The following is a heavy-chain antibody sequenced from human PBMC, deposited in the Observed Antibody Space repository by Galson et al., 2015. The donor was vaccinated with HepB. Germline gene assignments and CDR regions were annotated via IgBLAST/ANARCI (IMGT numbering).Heavy chain of an antibody. J-gene: IGHJ4*02. CDR3: ARVPYYGSGEEPVDY. D-gene: IGHD3-10*01. CDR2: IKQDGSEK. CDR1: GFTFSSYW. V-gene: IGHV3-7*03. Sequence: SLRLSCAASGFTFSSYWMSWVRQAPGKGLEWVANIKQDGSEKYYVDSVKGRFTISRDNAKNSLYLQMNSLRAEDTAVYYCARVPYYGSGEEPVDYWGQGTLVTVSS.